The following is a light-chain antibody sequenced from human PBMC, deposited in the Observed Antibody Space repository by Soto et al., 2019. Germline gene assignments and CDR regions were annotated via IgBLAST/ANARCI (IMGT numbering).Light chain of an antibody. J-gene: IGKJ1*01. CDR1: QTISGW. CDR2: DAS. Sequence: DIQMTQSPSTLSASVGDAVTITCRASQTISGWLAWYQQRPGKAPNLMIFDASTLESGVPSRFSGSGSGTTFTLTISSLQSDDVATYYRLQYNGYYRTLGQGTKVDIK. CDR3: LQYNGYYRT. V-gene: IGKV1-5*01.